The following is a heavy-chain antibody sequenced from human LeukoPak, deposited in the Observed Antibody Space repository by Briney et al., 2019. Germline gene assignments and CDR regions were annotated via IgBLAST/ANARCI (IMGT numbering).Heavy chain of an antibody. CDR3: ARVHDTADAFDI. V-gene: IGHV4-34*01. CDR1: GGSFSGYY. Sequence: PSETLSLTCAVYGGSFSGYYWSWIRQPPGKGLEWIGEINHSGSTNYNPSLKSRVTMSVDTSKNQFSLKLSSVTAADTAVYYCARVHDTADAFDIWGQGTMVTVSS. CDR2: INHSGST. J-gene: IGHJ3*02. D-gene: IGHD5-18*01.